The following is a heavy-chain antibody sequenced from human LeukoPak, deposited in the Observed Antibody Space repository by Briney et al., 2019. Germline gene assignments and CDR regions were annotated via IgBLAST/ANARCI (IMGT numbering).Heavy chain of an antibody. V-gene: IGHV3-30*04. CDR2: ISYDGSNK. J-gene: IGHJ4*02. CDR1: GFTFSSYA. CDR3: ASEIIFGSFDY. Sequence: GGSLRLSCAASGFTFSSYAMHWVRQAPGKGLEWVAVISYDGSNKYYADSVKGRFTISRDNSKNTPYLQMNSLRAEDTAVYYCASEIIFGSFDYWGQGTLVTVSS. D-gene: IGHD3-3*01.